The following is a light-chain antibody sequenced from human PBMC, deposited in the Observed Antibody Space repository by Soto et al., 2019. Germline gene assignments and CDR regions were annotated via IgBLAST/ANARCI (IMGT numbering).Light chain of an antibody. J-gene: IGKJ1*01. CDR3: QQRSNWPWT. CDR2: DAS. Sequence: EIVLTQSPATLSLSPGERATLSCRASRSVSSYLAWFQQKPDQTPRLLIYDASDRATGTPARFSGSGSGTDFTLTITSLETEDFAVYYCQQRSNWPWTFGQGTKVEMK. V-gene: IGKV3-11*01. CDR1: RSVSSY.